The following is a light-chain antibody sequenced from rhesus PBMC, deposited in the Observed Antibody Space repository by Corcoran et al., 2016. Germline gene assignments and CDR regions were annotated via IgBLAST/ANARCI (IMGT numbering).Light chain of an antibody. CDR1: QGIGNA. CDR2: SAS. V-gene: IGKV1-33*01. Sequence: DIQMTQSPSSLAASVGDKVTTTCRARQGIGNALAWYQQKPGKAPNLLIHSASNLKSGVPSRFSGVGLGTVFSLTIRSLQPEDFAIYYCQPRNSCPLSFGGGTKVEI. J-gene: IGKJ4*01. CDR3: QPRNSCPLS.